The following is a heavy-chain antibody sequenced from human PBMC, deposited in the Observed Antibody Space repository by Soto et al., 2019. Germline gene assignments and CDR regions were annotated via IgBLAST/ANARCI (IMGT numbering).Heavy chain of an antibody. J-gene: IGHJ4*02. V-gene: IGHV4-34*01. CDR3: ARADYYDSSGDLDY. D-gene: IGHD3-22*01. Sequence: SETLSLTCAVYGGSFSGYYWSWIRQPPGKGLEWIGEINHSGSTNYNPSLKSRVTISVDTSKNQFSLKLSSVTAADTAVYYCARADYYDSSGDLDYWGQGTLVTVSS. CDR1: GGSFSGYY. CDR2: INHSGST.